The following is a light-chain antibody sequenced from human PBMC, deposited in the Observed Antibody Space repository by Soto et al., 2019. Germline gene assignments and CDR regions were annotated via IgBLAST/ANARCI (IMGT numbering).Light chain of an antibody. Sequence: QSVLTQPASVSGSPGQSITISCTGTSSDVGGYNYVSWYQQHPGKAPKLMIYDVSNRPSGVSNRFSGSKSGNTASLTISVLQAEDEADYYCSSYTSSSPPNYVFGTGTKVTV. V-gene: IGLV2-14*01. CDR2: DVS. CDR1: SSDVGGYNY. J-gene: IGLJ1*01. CDR3: SSYTSSSPPNYV.